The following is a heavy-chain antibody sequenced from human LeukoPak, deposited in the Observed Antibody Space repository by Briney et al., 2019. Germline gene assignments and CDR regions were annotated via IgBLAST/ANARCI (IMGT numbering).Heavy chain of an antibody. D-gene: IGHD2-2*01. V-gene: IGHV1-2*02. CDR3: ARAVVVPAANTNWFDP. J-gene: IGHJ5*02. CDR1: GYTFTGYY. CDR2: INPNSGGT. Sequence: GASVKVSCKASGYTFTGYYMHWVRQAPGQGLEWMGWINPNSGGTNYAQKFQGRVTMTRDTSISTAYMELSRLRSDDTAVYYCARAVVVPAANTNWFDPWGQGTLVTVSS.